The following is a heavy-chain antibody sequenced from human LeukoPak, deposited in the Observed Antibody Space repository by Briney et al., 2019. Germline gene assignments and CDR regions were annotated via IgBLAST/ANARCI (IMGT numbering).Heavy chain of an antibody. CDR3: ASGKEQLVHYY. J-gene: IGHJ4*02. CDR2: INSDGSST. D-gene: IGHD6-6*01. Sequence: GGSLRLSCAASGFIFSDYSMNWVRQAPGKGLVWVSRINSDGSSTSYADSVKGRFTISRDNAKNTLYLQMNSLRAEDTAVYYCASGKEQLVHYYWGQGTLVTVSS. V-gene: IGHV3-74*01. CDR1: GFIFSDYS.